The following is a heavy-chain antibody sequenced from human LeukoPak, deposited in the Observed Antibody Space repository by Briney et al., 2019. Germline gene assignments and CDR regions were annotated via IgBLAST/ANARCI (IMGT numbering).Heavy chain of an antibody. J-gene: IGHJ3*02. CDR1: GYTFTSYY. D-gene: IGHD2-15*01. Sequence: GASVKVSCKASGYTFTSYYMHWVRQAPGQGLEWMGIINPSGGSTSHAQKFQGRVTMTRDTSTSTAYMELSRLRSDDTAVYYCARVVDGTYAFDIWGQGTMVTVSS. CDR3: ARVVDGTYAFDI. CDR2: INPSGGST. V-gene: IGHV1-46*01.